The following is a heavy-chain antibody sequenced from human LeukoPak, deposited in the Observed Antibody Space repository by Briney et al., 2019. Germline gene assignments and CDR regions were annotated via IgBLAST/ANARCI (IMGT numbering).Heavy chain of an antibody. Sequence: ASVKVSCKASGYTFTGYYMHWVRQAPGQGLEWMGWINPNSGGTNYAQKFQGWVTMTRDTSISTAYMELSRLRSDDTAVYYCAKDSDKYQLLLDYWGQGTLVTVSS. D-gene: IGHD2-2*01. CDR1: GYTFTGYY. V-gene: IGHV1-2*04. J-gene: IGHJ4*02. CDR2: INPNSGGT. CDR3: AKDSDKYQLLLDY.